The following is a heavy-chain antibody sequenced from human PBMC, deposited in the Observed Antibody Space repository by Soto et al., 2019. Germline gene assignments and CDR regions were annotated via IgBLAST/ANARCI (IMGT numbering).Heavy chain of an antibody. CDR2: IIPLLNTP. Sequence: QVQLVQSGAEVKKPGSSVKVSCRASGGTFSSYAVSWVRQAPGQGLEWMGVIIPLLNTPKYVQKFQGRDTITADASATTAYMELSSLISEDTAVYYCARESSSTNYYYYGMAVWGQGTTVTVSS. J-gene: IGHJ6*02. CDR1: GGTFSSYA. V-gene: IGHV1-69*01. D-gene: IGHD6-6*01. CDR3: ARESSSTNYYYYGMAV.